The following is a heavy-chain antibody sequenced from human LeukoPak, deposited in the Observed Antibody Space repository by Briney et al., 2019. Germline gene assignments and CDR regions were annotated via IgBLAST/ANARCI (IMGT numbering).Heavy chain of an antibody. CDR3: ATRGGWYGDY. CDR1: GFTFSSYG. V-gene: IGHV3-30*03. Sequence: PGGSLRLSCVASGFTFSSYGMHWVRQAPGKGLEWVAVISNDGSSKYYADSVKGRFTISRDNSKSTLYLQMNSLRGEDTAVYYCATRGGWYGDYWGQGTLVTVSS. J-gene: IGHJ4*02. CDR2: ISNDGSSK. D-gene: IGHD6-19*01.